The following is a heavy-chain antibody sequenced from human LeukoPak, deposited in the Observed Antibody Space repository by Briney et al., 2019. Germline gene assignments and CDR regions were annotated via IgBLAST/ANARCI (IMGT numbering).Heavy chain of an antibody. D-gene: IGHD6-13*01. J-gene: IGHJ4*02. V-gene: IGHV1-2*02. CDR3: ARTLYSCSWYVSGY. Sequence: ASVKVSCKASGYTFTGHYMHWVRQAPGQGLEWMGWINPNSGGTNYAQKFQGRVTMTRDTSISTAYMELSRLRSDDTAVYYCARTLYSCSWYVSGYWGQGTLVTVSS. CDR2: INPNSGGT. CDR1: GYTFTGHY.